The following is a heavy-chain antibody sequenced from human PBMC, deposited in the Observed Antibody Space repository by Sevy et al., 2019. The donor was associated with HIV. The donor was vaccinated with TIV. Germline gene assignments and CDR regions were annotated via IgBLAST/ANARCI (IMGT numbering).Heavy chain of an antibody. CDR3: TRVSRGTDDVY. CDR2: INPGGTEE. D-gene: IGHD2-2*01. CDR1: GFTFSNSW. V-gene: IGHV3-7*01. J-gene: IGHJ4*02. Sequence: LSLTCVASGFTFSNSWMNWVRQAPGKGLEWVANINPGGTEEFYVDSVKGRFIISRDNAKNSLFLQMNSLRAEDTAVYYCTRVSRGTDDVYWGQGTLVTVSS.